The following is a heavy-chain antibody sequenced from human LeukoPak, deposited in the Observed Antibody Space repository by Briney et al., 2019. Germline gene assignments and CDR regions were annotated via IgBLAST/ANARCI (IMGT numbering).Heavy chain of an antibody. V-gene: IGHV4-39*01. J-gene: IGHJ4*02. CDR2: IYYSGST. CDR3: AGSPSDYSNYYFDY. D-gene: IGHD4-11*01. Sequence: SETLSLTCTVSGGSISSSSYYWGWIRQPPGKGLEWIGSIYYSGSTYYNPSPKSRVTISVDTSKNQFSLKLSSVTAADTAVYYCAGSPSDYSNYYFDYWGQGTLVTVSS. CDR1: GGSISSSSYY.